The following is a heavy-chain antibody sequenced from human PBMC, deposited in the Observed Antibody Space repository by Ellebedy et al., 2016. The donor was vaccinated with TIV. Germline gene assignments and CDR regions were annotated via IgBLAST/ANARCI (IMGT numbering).Heavy chain of an antibody. CDR2: IPRDSDAM. Sequence: GESLKISCAASGFTFSSYNMNWVRQAPGKGLEWVSYIPRDSDAMSYADSVKGRFTIPRDNAKNSLYLQMNSLRDADTAVYYCVRDLHWAFDIWGQGTVVTVSS. J-gene: IGHJ3*02. V-gene: IGHV3-48*02. D-gene: IGHD1-1*01. CDR1: GFTFSSYN. CDR3: VRDLHWAFDI.